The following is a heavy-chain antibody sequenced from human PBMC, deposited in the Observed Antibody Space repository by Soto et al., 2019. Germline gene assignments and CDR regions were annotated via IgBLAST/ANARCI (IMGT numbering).Heavy chain of an antibody. CDR2: ISGSGGST. D-gene: IGHD6-19*01. V-gene: IGHV3-23*01. CDR3: AKYRSGGSSGSDYYYYYGMDV. J-gene: IGHJ6*02. CDR1: GFTFSSYA. Sequence: GGSLRLSCAASGFTFSSYAMSWVRQAPGKGLEWVSAISGSGGSTYYADSVKGRFTISRDNSKNTLYLQMNSLRAEDTAVYYCAKYRSGGSSGSDYYYYYGMDVWGQGTTVTVSS.